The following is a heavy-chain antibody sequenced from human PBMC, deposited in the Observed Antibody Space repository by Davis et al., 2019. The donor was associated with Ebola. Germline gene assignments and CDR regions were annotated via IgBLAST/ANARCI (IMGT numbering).Heavy chain of an antibody. J-gene: IGHJ4*02. CDR2: IRSKANSYAT. V-gene: IGHV3-73*01. Sequence: GESLKISCAASGFTFSGSAMHWVRQASGKGLEWVGRIRSKANSYATAYDASVKGRFTISRDDSKNTAYLQMNSLKTEDTAVYYCTITSSGLDYWGQGTLVTVSS. CDR1: GFTFSGSA. CDR3: TITSSGLDY. D-gene: IGHD2-8*02.